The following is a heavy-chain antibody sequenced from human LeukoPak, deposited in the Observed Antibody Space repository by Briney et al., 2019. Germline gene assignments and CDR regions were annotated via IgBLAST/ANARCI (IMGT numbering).Heavy chain of an antibody. J-gene: IGHJ6*03. V-gene: IGHV4-39*01. CDR1: GGSISSGSYY. D-gene: IGHD6-13*01. CDR3: ARNIAAAGTVYYYYYYYMDV. Sequence: SQTLSLTCTVSGGSISSGSYYWGWIRQPPGKGLEWIGSIYYSGSTYYNPSLKSRVTISVDTSKNQFSLKLSSVTAADTAVYYCARNIAAAGTVYYYYYYYMDVWGKGTTVTISS. CDR2: IYYSGST.